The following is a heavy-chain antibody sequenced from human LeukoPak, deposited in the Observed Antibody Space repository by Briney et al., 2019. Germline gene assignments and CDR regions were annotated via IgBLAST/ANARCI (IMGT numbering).Heavy chain of an antibody. J-gene: IGHJ5*02. D-gene: IGHD1-26*01. Sequence: GGSLRLSCAASGFTFSDYYMSWIRPAPGKGLGWVSYFSSSSSYTNYADSVKGRFTISRDNAKNSLYLQKNSLRAEDTAVYYCARDPRSRRGSYHNWFDPWGQGTLVTVSS. CDR1: GFTFSDYY. CDR2: FSSSSSYT. V-gene: IGHV3-11*05. CDR3: ARDPRSRRGSYHNWFDP.